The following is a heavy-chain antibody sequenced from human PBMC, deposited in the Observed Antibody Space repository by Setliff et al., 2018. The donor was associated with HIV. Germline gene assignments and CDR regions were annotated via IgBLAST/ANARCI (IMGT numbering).Heavy chain of an antibody. CDR3: ARGGIAARDFDY. Sequence: SETLSLTCTASGGSISSYYWHWIRQSPGKGLEWIGYVYYSGSTNYNPSLKSRLSTSIDTSRNQFSLKLTSATAADTALYYCARGGIAARDFDYWGQGTQVTVPS. D-gene: IGHD6-13*01. CDR2: VYYSGST. J-gene: IGHJ4*02. V-gene: IGHV4-59*01. CDR1: GGSISSYY.